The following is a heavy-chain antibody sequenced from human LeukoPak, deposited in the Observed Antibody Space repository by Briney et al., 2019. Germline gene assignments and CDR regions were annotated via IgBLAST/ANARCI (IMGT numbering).Heavy chain of an antibody. CDR1: GFTFSSYA. CDR3: AKVTREFYGSGSYRIIDY. J-gene: IGHJ4*02. V-gene: IGHV3-23*01. CDR2: ISGSGGST. Sequence: SGGSLRLSCAASGFTFSSYAMSWVRQAPGKGLEWVSAISGSGGSTYYADSVKRRFTISRDNSKNTLYMQMNSLRAEDTAVYYCAKVTREFYGSGSYRIIDYWGQGTLVTVSS. D-gene: IGHD3-10*01.